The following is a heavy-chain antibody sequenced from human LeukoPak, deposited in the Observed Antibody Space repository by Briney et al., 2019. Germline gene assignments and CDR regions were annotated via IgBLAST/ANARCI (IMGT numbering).Heavy chain of an antibody. J-gene: IGHJ6*02. Sequence: GGSLRLYCAASGFAFSSYVMTWVGQAPGKGLEWVATIRDCGGSTYYVDSVKGRFIISLDNSGNTLYLQTNDLRPADTALYYCAKAAPSVPARPWGYYYALDVWGQGTTVTVSS. CDR2: IRDCGGST. CDR1: GFAFSSYV. CDR3: AKAAPSVPARPWGYYYALDV. V-gene: IGHV3-23*02. D-gene: IGHD6-6*01.